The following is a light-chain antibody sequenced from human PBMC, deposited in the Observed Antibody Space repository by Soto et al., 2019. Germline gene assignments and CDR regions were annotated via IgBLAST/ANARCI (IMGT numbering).Light chain of an antibody. CDR1: SSNIGAGYG. CDR2: GDS. J-gene: IGLJ3*02. V-gene: IGLV1-40*01. CDR3: QSYDTSVSGARV. Sequence: QSVLTQPPSVSGAPGQRVTISCTGSSSNIGAGYGVHWYIQLPGTAPKLLVYGDSNRPSGVPDRFSGSKSDTSASLAITGLQAEDEADYYCQSYDTSVSGARVFGGGTKVTVL.